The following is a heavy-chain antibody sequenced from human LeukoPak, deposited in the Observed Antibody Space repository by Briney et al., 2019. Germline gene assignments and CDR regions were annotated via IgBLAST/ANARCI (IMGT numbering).Heavy chain of an antibody. Sequence: GGSLRLSCAASGCTFSSYSMNWVRQAAGKGLEWVSSISSSSSYIYYADSVKGRFTISRDNAKHKLYLEMNSVRAEDTAVYYCARTARYGSASCWFDPWGQGTLVTVSS. D-gene: IGHD3-10*01. J-gene: IGHJ5*02. CDR2: ISSSSSYI. V-gene: IGHV3-21*01. CDR3: ARTARYGSASCWFDP. CDR1: GCTFSSYS.